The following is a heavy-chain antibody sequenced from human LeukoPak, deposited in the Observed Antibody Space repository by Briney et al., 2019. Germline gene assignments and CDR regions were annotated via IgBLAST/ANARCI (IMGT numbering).Heavy chain of an antibody. CDR1: GGSISSSSYY. Sequence: SETLSLTCTVSGGSISSSSYYWGWIRQPPGKGLEWIGSIYYSGSTYYNPSLKSRVTISVDTSKNQFSLKLSSVTAADTAVYYCARVPLFGEYLKGYFDYWGQGTLVTVSS. J-gene: IGHJ4*02. V-gene: IGHV4-39*07. D-gene: IGHD3-10*02. CDR3: ARVPLFGEYLKGYFDY. CDR2: IYYSGST.